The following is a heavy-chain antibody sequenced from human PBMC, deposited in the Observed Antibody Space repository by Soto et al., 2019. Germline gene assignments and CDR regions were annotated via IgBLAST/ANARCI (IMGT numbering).Heavy chain of an antibody. Sequence: SETLSLTCTVSGGSISGYYWSWIRQPPGKGLEWIGYVYNSGSTNYNPSLKSRVTISVDTSKNQFSLRLSSVTAADTAVYYCARDRNWKGYYGMDVWGQGTTVTVSS. CDR1: GGSISGYY. CDR2: VYNSGST. V-gene: IGHV4-59*01. D-gene: IGHD1-1*01. CDR3: ARDRNWKGYYGMDV. J-gene: IGHJ6*02.